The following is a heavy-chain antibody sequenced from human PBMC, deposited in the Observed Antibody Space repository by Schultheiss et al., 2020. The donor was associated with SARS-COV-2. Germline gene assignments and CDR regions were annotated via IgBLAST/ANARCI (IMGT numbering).Heavy chain of an antibody. D-gene: IGHD1-26*01. CDR1: GYTFTSYG. Sequence: GESLKISCKASGYTFTSYGISWVRQAPGQGLEWMGWISAYNGNTNYAQKLQGRVTMTTDTSTSTAYMELRSLRSDDTAVYYCARVGWEPDYYYYGMDVWGQGTTVTVAS. V-gene: IGHV1-18*01. CDR3: ARVGWEPDYYYYGMDV. CDR2: ISAYNGNT. J-gene: IGHJ6*02.